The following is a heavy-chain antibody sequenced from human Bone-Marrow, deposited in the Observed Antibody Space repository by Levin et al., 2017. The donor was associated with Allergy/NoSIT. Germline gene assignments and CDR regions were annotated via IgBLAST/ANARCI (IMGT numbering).Heavy chain of an antibody. J-gene: IGHJ5*02. CDR3: ARGPPLRPYSSSWPRRYNWFDP. D-gene: IGHD6-13*01. Sequence: GESLKISCAASGFTFSSYSMNWVRQAPGKGLEWVSSISSSSSYIYYADSVKGRFTIPRDNAKNSLYLQMNSLRAEDTAVYYCARGPPLRPYSSSWPRRYNWFDPWGQGTLVTVSS. V-gene: IGHV3-21*01. CDR2: ISSSSSYI. CDR1: GFTFSSYS.